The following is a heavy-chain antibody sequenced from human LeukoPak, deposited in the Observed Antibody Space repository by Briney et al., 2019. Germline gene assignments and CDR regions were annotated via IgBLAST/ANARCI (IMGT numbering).Heavy chain of an antibody. J-gene: IGHJ4*02. V-gene: IGHV1-69*06. CDR1: GGTFSSYA. Sequence: SVKVSCKASGGTFSSYAISWVRQAPGQGLEWMGGIIPIFGTANYAQKFQGRVTITADKSTSTTYMELSSLRPEDTAVYYCAKGHYDYVWGSYRPPGYWGQGTLVTVSS. CDR3: AKGHYDYVWGSYRPPGY. CDR2: IIPIFGTA. D-gene: IGHD3-16*02.